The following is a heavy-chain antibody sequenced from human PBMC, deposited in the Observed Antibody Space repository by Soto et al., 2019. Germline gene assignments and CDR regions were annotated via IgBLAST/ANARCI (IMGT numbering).Heavy chain of an antibody. CDR3: SRGGIGLVGANPYWFDP. CDR1: GGSVSSGSYY. J-gene: IGHJ5*02. D-gene: IGHD1-26*01. Sequence: PSETLSLTCTVSGGSVSSGSYYWSWIRQPPGKGIEWIGYIYYSGSTNYNISLKSRVTISVDTSKNQFSLKLSSVTAADTSLYYFSRGGIGLVGANPYWFDPWGQGTLVTVSS. CDR2: IYYSGST. V-gene: IGHV4-61*01.